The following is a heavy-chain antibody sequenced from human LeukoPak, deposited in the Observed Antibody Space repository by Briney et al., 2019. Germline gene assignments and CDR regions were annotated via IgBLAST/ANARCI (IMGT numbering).Heavy chain of an antibody. Sequence: GGSLKLSCAASGFTFDDYAMHWVRQAPGKGLEWVSLISWDGGSTYYADSVKGRFTISRDNSKNSLYLQMNSLRAEDTALYYCAKEMKRHSSSWYQHYYMDVWGKGTTVTVSS. D-gene: IGHD6-13*01. CDR2: ISWDGGST. CDR3: AKEMKRHSSSWYQHYYMDV. J-gene: IGHJ6*03. V-gene: IGHV3-43D*03. CDR1: GFTFDDYA.